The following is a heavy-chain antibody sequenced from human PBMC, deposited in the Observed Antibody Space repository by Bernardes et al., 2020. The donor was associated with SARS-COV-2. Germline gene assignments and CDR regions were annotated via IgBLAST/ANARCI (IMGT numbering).Heavy chain of an antibody. D-gene: IGHD1-26*01. Sequence: SGPTLVKPTQTLTLPCTFSGFSLSTTGVGVGWIRQPPGEALEWLALIFWDDDKFYSPSLKSRLSVTKDTAKNQVVLSMTDMDPVDTGTYYCAHRYTGSHFDYWGQGTLVTVSS. CDR2: IFWDDDK. CDR1: GFSLSTTGVG. CDR3: AHRYTGSHFDY. J-gene: IGHJ4*02. V-gene: IGHV2-5*02.